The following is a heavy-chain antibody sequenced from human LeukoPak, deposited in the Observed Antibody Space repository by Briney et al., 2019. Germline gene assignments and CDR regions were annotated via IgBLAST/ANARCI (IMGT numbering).Heavy chain of an antibody. V-gene: IGHV3-23*01. Sequence: GGSLRLSCAASGFTFSSYAMNWVRQAPGKGLEWVPSISGGAGGAAYADSVKGRFTMSRDNSKNTLYLQMNSLRADDTAVYYCAKDGGYGSGSYYPDYWGQGTLVTVSS. CDR2: ISGGAGGA. CDR3: AKDGGYGSGSYYPDY. D-gene: IGHD3-10*01. J-gene: IGHJ4*02. CDR1: GFTFSSYA.